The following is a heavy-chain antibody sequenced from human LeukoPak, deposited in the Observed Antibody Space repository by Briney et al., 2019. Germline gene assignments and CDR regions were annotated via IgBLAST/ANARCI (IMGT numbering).Heavy chain of an antibody. J-gene: IGHJ5*01. D-gene: IGHD2-15*01. V-gene: IGHV5-51*01. CDR1: GYSFTNNW. CDR2: VYPDDSHT. CDR3: VRTPTCSSGSCYPNWFDS. Sequence: GESLKISCQGSGYSFTNNWIGWVRHMPGKGLDWMAIVYPDDSHTKYNPSFQGQVTISADKSSSTAYLQWISLRASDTAIYYCVRTPTCSSGSCYPNWFDSWGQGTLVTVSS.